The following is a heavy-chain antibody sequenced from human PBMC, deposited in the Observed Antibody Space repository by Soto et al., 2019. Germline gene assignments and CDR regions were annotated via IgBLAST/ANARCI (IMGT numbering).Heavy chain of an antibody. D-gene: IGHD2-2*01. CDR2: IYPGDSDT. J-gene: IGHJ4*02. CDR1: GYSFTSYW. V-gene: IGHV5-51*01. Sequence: XESLKISCKGCGYSFTSYWIGWVRQMPGKGLEWVGIIYPGDSDTRYSPSFQGQVTISADKSISTAYLQWSSLKASDTAMYYCARVGIVVVPAATDYWGQGTLVTVSS. CDR3: ARVGIVVVPAATDY.